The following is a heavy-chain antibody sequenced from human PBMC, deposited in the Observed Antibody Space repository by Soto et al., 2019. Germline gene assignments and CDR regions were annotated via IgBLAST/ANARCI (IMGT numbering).Heavy chain of an antibody. CDR3: ARGAGDFSGPDSVDI. CDR2: ISDSGVT. J-gene: IGHJ3*02. D-gene: IGHD1-26*01. CDR1: GDSIIRSF. V-gene: IGHV4-59*01. Sequence: QVQLQESGPRLVKSSETLSLVCSVSGDSIIRSFWGWIRQSPGKGLEYIGYISDSGVTDYDPSLKSRFIISVDTSKNQCSIKLTSVTAADTAMYDCARGAGDFSGPDSVDIWGQGTKVTDSS.